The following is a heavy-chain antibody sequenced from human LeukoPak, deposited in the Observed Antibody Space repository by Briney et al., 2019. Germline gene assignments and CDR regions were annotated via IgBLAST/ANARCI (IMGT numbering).Heavy chain of an antibody. D-gene: IGHD2-8*01. J-gene: IGHJ5*01. CDR3: VRDYYCTSNTCHDCFDS. Sequence: ASVKVSCKASGYTFSTYGISWVRQAPGQGLEWMGWSSDYDPDRNYAQKFQGRLTVTTDTSTSTAYMELRSLTSDDTAIYYCVRDYYCTSNTCHDCFDSWGQGTLVTVSS. V-gene: IGHV1-18*01. CDR1: GYTFSTYG. CDR2: SSDYDPDR.